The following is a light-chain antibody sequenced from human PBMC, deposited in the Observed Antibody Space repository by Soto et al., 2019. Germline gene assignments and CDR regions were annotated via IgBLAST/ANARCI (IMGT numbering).Light chain of an antibody. J-gene: IGKJ1*01. Sequence: DTQMTHSPSTLSASIGDRVSITCRASQSVDTWLAWYQQKPGKAPNLLIYKASTLQTGVPSRFSGSGSGTEFSLTISSLQPDDSATYYCQQYNSYPWTFGQGTKVEMK. V-gene: IGKV1-5*03. CDR3: QQYNSYPWT. CDR2: KAS. CDR1: QSVDTW.